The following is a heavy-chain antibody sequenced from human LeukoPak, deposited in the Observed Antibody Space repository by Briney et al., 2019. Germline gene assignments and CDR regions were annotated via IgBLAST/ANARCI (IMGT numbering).Heavy chain of an antibody. CDR1: GFTFSNYG. J-gene: IGHJ6*02. Sequence: GGSLRLSCAASGFTFSNYGMHWVRQAPGKGLEWVAVISYDESDKYYADSGKGRFTISRDNSKNTLYLQMNSLRPEDTAVYYCAKGVVAATNAAYYGMDVWGQGITVTASS. CDR3: AKGVVAATNAAYYGMDV. V-gene: IGHV3-30*18. D-gene: IGHD2-15*01. CDR2: ISYDESDK.